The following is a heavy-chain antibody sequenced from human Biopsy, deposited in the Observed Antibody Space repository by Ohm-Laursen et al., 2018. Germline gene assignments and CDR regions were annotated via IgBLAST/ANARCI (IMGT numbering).Heavy chain of an antibody. CDR3: ARVPAYPSIDGYYGLDL. J-gene: IGHJ6*02. V-gene: IGHV1-2*02. CDR1: GYTFAGYY. D-gene: IGHD3-9*01. CDR2: INPNSGNA. Sequence: GASVKVSCKPSGYTFAGYYLHWVRQAPGHGLEWMGWINPNSGNANYAQSFQGRLTVTRDTSISTAYMELTSLTLDDTAIYYCARVPAYPSIDGYYGLDLWGQGTTVIVSS.